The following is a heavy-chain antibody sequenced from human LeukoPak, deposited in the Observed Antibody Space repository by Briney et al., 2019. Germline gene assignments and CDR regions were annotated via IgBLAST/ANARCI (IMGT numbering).Heavy chain of an antibody. Sequence: SVKVSCKASGGTFSSYAISWVRQASGQGLEWMGGIIPIFGTANYAQKFQGRVTITTDESTSTAYMELSSLRSEDTAVYYCARDGTRSTWFDPWGQGTLVTVSS. CDR3: ARDGTRSTWFDP. CDR2: IIPIFGTA. V-gene: IGHV1-69*05. J-gene: IGHJ5*02. D-gene: IGHD2-2*01. CDR1: GGTFSSYA.